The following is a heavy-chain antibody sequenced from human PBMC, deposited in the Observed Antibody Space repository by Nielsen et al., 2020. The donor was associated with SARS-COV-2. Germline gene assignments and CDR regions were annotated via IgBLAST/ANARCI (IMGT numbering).Heavy chain of an antibody. Sequence: GESLKISCAASGFTFDDYGMSWVRQAPGKGLEWVSGINWNGGSTGYADSVKGRFTISRDNAKNSLYLQMNSLRAEDTALYYCVSGYSYGYSGYYGMDVWGQGTTVTVSS. CDR1: GFTFDDYG. V-gene: IGHV3-20*04. J-gene: IGHJ6*02. CDR2: INWNGGST. CDR3: VSGYSYGYSGYYGMDV. D-gene: IGHD5-18*01.